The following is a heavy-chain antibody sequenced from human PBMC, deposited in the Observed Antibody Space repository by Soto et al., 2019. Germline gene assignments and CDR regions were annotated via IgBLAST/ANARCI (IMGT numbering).Heavy chain of an antibody. CDR1: GGSISSSNL. CDR2: IYHTGTT. D-gene: IGHD6-13*01. Sequence: QVQLQESGPGLVKPSGTLSLTCAVSGGSISSSNLWTWVRQPPGKGLEWIGEIYHTGTTNYNPSPKSRVTISVDKSKNHFSLKLSSVTAADTAVYYCARSPRSISAGGIDYWGQGILVTVSS. V-gene: IGHV4-4*02. J-gene: IGHJ4*02. CDR3: ARSPRSISAGGIDY.